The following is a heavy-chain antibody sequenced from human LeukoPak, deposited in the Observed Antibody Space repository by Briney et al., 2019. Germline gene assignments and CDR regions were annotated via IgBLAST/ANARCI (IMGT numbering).Heavy chain of an antibody. V-gene: IGHV3-23*01. CDR1: GFTFSSYA. CDR3: AKRVYRLLSAGDRYFDY. D-gene: IGHD2-2*01. Sequence: PGGSLRLSCAASGFTFSSYAMSWVRQAPGKGLEWVSAISGSGGSTYYADSVKGRFTISRDNSKNTLYLQMNSLRAEDTAVYYCAKRVYRLLSAGDRYFDYWGQGTLVTVSS. J-gene: IGHJ4*02. CDR2: ISGSGGST.